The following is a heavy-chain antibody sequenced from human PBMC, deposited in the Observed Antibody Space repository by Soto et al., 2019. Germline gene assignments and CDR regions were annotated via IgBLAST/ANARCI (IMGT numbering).Heavy chain of an antibody. CDR2: ISAYNGNT. J-gene: IGHJ6*02. D-gene: IGHD5-12*01. Sequence: QVQLVQSGAEVKKPGASVKVSCKASGYTFTSYGISWVRQAPGQGLEWMGWISAYNGNTNYAQKLQGRVTMTTDTSTSTADMELRSLRSDDTAVYYCARDVVATITFNYDYYYYGMDVWGQGTTVTVSS. V-gene: IGHV1-18*01. CDR3: ARDVVATITFNYDYYYYGMDV. CDR1: GYTFTSYG.